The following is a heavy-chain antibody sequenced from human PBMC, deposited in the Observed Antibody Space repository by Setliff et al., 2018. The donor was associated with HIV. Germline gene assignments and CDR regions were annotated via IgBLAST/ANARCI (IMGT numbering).Heavy chain of an antibody. CDR1: GYTFTGYY. V-gene: IGHV1-2*02. Sequence: ASVKVSCKASGYTFTGYYMHWVRQAPGQGLEWMGWINPNSGGTNYAQKFQGRVTMTRDTSISTAYMEFNSLTSDDTAVYYCARDRADDQYNGLDVWGQGTMVTVS. CDR3: ARDRADDQYNGLDV. J-gene: IGHJ3*01. CDR2: INPNSGGT. D-gene: IGHD3-10*01.